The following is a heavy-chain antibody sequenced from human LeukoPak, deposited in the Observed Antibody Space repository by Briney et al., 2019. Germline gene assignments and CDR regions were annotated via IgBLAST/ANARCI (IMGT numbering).Heavy chain of an antibody. J-gene: IGHJ6*02. CDR2: ISYDGSKK. V-gene: IGHV3-30*18. Sequence: GGSLRLSCAASGFSFTTFGMHWVRQAPGKGLEWVAVISYDGSKKYYSESVKGRFTISRDNSKNTVYLQMNSLRAEDTAVYFCAKAPRGVIAVAGALFMDVWGQGTTVTVSS. CDR3: AKAPRGVIAVAGALFMDV. CDR1: GFSFTTFG. D-gene: IGHD6-19*01.